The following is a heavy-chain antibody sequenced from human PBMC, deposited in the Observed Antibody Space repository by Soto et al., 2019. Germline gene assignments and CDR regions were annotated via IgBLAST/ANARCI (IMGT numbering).Heavy chain of an antibody. D-gene: IGHD5-12*01. CDR2: ISYDGSNK. J-gene: IGHJ4*02. V-gene: IGHV3-30*18. Sequence: PGGSLRLSCAASGFTFSSYGMHWVRQAPGKGLEWVAVISYDGSNKYYADSVKGRFTISRDNSKNTLYLQMNSLRAEDTAVYYCAKDFSGSTIVATIVYWGQGTLVTVSS. CDR1: GFTFSSYG. CDR3: AKDFSGSTIVATIVY.